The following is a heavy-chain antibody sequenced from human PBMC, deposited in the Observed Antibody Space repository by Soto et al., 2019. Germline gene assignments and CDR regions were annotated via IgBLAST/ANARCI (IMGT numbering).Heavy chain of an antibody. CDR3: AKEGRWLFHKTTQPFDY. D-gene: IGHD3-22*01. J-gene: IGHJ4*02. CDR2: ISGSGGST. CDR1: GFTFSSYA. Sequence: GGSLRLSCAASGFTFSSYAMSWVRQAPGKGLEWVSAISGSGGSTYYADSVKGRFTISRDNSKNTLYLQMNSLRAEDTAVYYCAKEGRWLFHKTTQPFDYWGQGTLVTVSS. V-gene: IGHV3-23*01.